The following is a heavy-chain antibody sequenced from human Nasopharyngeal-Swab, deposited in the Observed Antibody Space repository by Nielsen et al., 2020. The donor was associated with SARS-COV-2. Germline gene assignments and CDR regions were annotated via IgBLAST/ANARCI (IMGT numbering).Heavy chain of an antibody. Sequence: ASVKVSCKASGYTFTSYGISWVRQAPGKGLEWMGWISAYNGNTNYAQKLQGRVTMTRDTSTSTVYMELSSLRSEDTAVYYCARPRGRYYDSGFDPWGQGTLVTVSS. CDR1: GYTFTSYG. D-gene: IGHD3-22*01. J-gene: IGHJ5*02. V-gene: IGHV1-18*04. CDR2: ISAYNGNT. CDR3: ARPRGRYYDSGFDP.